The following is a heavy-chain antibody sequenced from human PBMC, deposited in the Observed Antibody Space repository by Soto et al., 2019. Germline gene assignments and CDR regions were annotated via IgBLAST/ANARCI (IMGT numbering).Heavy chain of an antibody. J-gene: IGHJ4*02. CDR1: GFTFSSYA. CDR3: ARDPGAHVGRYYFDY. D-gene: IGHD1-26*01. Sequence: QVQLVESGGGVVQPGRSLRLTCAASGFTFSSYAMHWVRQAPGKGLEWVAVISYDGSNKYYADSVKGRFTISRDNSKNTLYLQMNSLRAEDTAVYYCARDPGAHVGRYYFDYWGQGTLVTVSS. V-gene: IGHV3-30-3*01. CDR2: ISYDGSNK.